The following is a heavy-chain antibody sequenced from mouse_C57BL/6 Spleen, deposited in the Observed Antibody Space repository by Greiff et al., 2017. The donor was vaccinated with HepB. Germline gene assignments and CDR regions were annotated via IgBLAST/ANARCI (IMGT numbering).Heavy chain of an antibody. Sequence: VQLQQPGAELVKPGASVKLSCKASGYTFTSYWMHWVKQRPGRGLEWIGRIDPNSGGTKYNEKFKSKATLTVDKPSSTAYMQLSSLTSEDSAVYYCARWGDGIYDGYYDYAMDYWGQGTSVTVSS. V-gene: IGHV1-72*01. J-gene: IGHJ4*01. D-gene: IGHD2-3*01. CDR1: GYTFTSYW. CDR3: ARWGDGIYDGYYDYAMDY. CDR2: IDPNSGGT.